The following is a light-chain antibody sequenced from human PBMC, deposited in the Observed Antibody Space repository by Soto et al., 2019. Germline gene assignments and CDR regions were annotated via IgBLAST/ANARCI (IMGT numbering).Light chain of an antibody. CDR3: QHHHTYFYT. CDR2: DAS. CDR1: QNIRNL. Sequence: DIQMTQSPSTLSAGVGDRVSITCLAMQNIRNLSVLYQQKPGKAPKLLLSDASSLESGVPSRFSGRGSGTEFTLTITSLQPDDFATYYCQHHHTYFYTFGQGTKVEIK. V-gene: IGKV1-5*01. J-gene: IGKJ2*01.